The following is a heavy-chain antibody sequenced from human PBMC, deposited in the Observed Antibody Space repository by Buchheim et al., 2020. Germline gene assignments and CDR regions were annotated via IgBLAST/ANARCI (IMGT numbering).Heavy chain of an antibody. CDR2: ISYDGSNK. D-gene: IGHD1-14*01. CDR1: GFTFSSYA. CDR3: ARSNREPAGPSYYYGMDV. J-gene: IGHJ6*02. Sequence: QVQLVESGGGVVQPGRSLRLSCAASGFTFSSYAMHWVRQAPGKGLEWVAVISYDGSNKYYADSVKGRFTISRDNSKNTLYLQMNSLRAEDTAVYYCARSNREPAGPSYYYGMDVWGQGTT. V-gene: IGHV3-30-3*01.